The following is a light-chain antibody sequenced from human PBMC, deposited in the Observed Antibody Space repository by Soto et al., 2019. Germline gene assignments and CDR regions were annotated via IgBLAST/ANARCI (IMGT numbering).Light chain of an antibody. Sequence: DIQMTQSPSTLSASVGDRVTITCRASQSVSSWLAWYQQKPGEVPKLLIYKASSLESGVPSRFSGSGSGTEFTLTISSLQPDDFVTYYCQQYSRNPLTFGEGPRWRSN. CDR2: KAS. V-gene: IGKV1-5*03. J-gene: IGKJ4*01. CDR3: QQYSRNPLT. CDR1: QSVSSW.